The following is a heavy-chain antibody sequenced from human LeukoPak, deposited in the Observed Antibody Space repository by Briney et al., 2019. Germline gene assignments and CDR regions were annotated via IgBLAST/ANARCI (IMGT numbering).Heavy chain of an antibody. CDR1: GYTFTSYG. CDR2: ISAYNGNT. CDR3: ARDSRYYDYVWGSYRPHYFDY. J-gene: IGHJ4*02. D-gene: IGHD3-16*02. Sequence: GASVKVSCKASGYTFTSYGISWVRQAPGQGLEWMGWISAYNGNTNYAQKLQGRVTMTTDTSTSTAYVELSRLRSDDTAVYYCARDSRYYDYVWGSYRPHYFDYWGQGTLVTVSS. V-gene: IGHV1-18*01.